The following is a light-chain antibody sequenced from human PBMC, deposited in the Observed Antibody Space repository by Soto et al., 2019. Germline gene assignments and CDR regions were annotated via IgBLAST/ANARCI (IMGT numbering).Light chain of an antibody. CDR3: SSYSISTAYL. Sequence: QSVLTQPASVSGSPGQSITISCTGTSSDVDGYDYVSWYQLHPGKAPKLMVFGVSNRPSGVSYRFSGSKSGNTASLTISGLQAEDEADYFCSSYSISTAYLFGTGTKVTVL. CDR2: GVS. V-gene: IGLV2-14*01. CDR1: SSDVDGYDY. J-gene: IGLJ1*01.